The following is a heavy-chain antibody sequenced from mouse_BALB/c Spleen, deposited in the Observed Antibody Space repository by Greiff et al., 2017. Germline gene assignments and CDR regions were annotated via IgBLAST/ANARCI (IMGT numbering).Heavy chain of an antibody. CDR1: GFSLTGYG. J-gene: IGHJ4*01. D-gene: IGHD2-1*01. V-gene: IGHV2-6-7*01. CDR2: IWGDGST. CDR3: ARERYGNRYAMDY. Sequence: VQVVESGPGLVAPSQSLSITCTVSGFSLTGYGVNWVRQPPGKGLEWLGMIWGDGSTDYNSALKSRLSISKDNSKSQVFLKMNSLQTDDTARYYCARERYGNRYAMDYWGQGTSVTVSS.